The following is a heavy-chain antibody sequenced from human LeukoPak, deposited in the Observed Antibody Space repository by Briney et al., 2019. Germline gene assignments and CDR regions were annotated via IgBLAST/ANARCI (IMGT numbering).Heavy chain of an antibody. CDR2: MNPNSGNT. CDR1: GYTFTSYA. J-gene: IGHJ5*02. V-gene: IGHV1-8*02. D-gene: IGHD4-23*01. CDR3: ARELRAPTVVNRFDP. Sequence: ASVKVSCKASGYTFTSYAMNWVRQAPGQGLEWMGWMNPNSGNTGYAQKFQGRVTMTRNTSISTAYMELSSLRSEDTAVYYCARELRAPTVVNRFDPWGQGTLVTVSS.